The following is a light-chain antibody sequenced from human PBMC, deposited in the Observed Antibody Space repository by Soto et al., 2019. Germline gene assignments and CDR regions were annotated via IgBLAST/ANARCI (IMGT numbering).Light chain of an antibody. V-gene: IGLV1-40*01. CDR1: SSNIRAGYD. CDR2: GNS. Sequence: QSVLTQPPSVSGAPGQRVTISCTGSSSNIRAGYDVHWYQQLPGTAPKLLIYGNSNRPSGVPDRFSGSKSGTSASLAITGLQADDEADYYCQSYDSSLSGSVVFGGGTKVTVL. CDR3: QSYDSSLSGSVV. J-gene: IGLJ2*01.